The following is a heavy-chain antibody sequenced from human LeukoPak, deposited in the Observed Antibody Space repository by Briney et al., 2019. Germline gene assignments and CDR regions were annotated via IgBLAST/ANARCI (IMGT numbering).Heavy chain of an antibody. CDR2: IYYSGST. CDR3: ARDATGYGSGNLDWFDP. J-gene: IGHJ5*02. D-gene: IGHD3-10*01. V-gene: IGHV4-59*01. CDR1: GGSISSYY. Sequence: SETLSLTCSVSGGSISSYYWSWIRQPPGKGLEWMGYIYYSGSTKYNPSLKSRVTISVDTSKNQFSLKLSSVTAADTAVYYCARDATGYGSGNLDWFDPWGQGTLVTVSS.